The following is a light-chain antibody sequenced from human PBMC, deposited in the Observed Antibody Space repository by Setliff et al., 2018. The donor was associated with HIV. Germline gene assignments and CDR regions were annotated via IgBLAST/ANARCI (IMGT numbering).Light chain of an antibody. CDR2: DVT. V-gene: IGLV2-11*01. J-gene: IGLJ1*01. Sequence: LTQPRSVSGSPGQSVAISCTGTSSDVGAYNYVSWCQQHPGKAPKLMIYDVTNRPSGVPDRFSGSKSGNTASLTISGLQADDEADYYCWSYAGSSWVFGTGTKVTVL. CDR3: WSYAGSSWV. CDR1: SSDVGAYNY.